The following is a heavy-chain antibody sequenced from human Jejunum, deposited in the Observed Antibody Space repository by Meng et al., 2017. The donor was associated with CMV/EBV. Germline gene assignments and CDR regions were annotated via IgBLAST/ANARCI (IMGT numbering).Heavy chain of an antibody. J-gene: IGHJ4*02. CDR2: IKQGGSEK. V-gene: IGHV3-7*01. CDR1: GFTFSSYW. Sequence: SGFTFSSYWMSWVRQAPGKGLEWVANIKQGGSEKYYVDSVRGRFTISRDTSKNTLYLQMNSLRAEDMAVYYCAKTPGRWETLDFWGQGTLVTVSS. D-gene: IGHD1-26*01. CDR3: AKTPGRWETLDF.